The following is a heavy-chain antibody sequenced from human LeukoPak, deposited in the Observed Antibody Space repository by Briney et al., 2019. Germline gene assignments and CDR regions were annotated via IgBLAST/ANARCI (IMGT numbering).Heavy chain of an antibody. Sequence: PGGSLRLSCAASGFTVSSNYMSWVRQAPGKGLEWVSVIYSGGSTYYADSVKGRFTISRDNSKNTLYLQMNSLRAEDTAVYYCARGPYKDFWSGYSDYWGQGTLVTVSS. V-gene: IGHV3-66*02. CDR2: IYSGGST. CDR3: ARGPYKDFWSGYSDY. D-gene: IGHD3-3*01. CDR1: GFTVSSNY. J-gene: IGHJ4*02.